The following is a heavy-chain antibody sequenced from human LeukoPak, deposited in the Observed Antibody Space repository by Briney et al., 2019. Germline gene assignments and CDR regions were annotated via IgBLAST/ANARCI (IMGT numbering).Heavy chain of an antibody. V-gene: IGHV3-30*04. Sequence: GGSLRLSCAASGFTFSSYAMHWVRQAPGKGLEWVAVISYDGSNKYYADSVKGRFTISRDNAKNSLFLQMNSLRADDTAVYYCARDWAPSNEIWFDPWGQGTLVTVSS. CDR2: ISYDGSNK. D-gene: IGHD1-1*01. CDR1: GFTFSSYA. J-gene: IGHJ5*02. CDR3: ARDWAPSNEIWFDP.